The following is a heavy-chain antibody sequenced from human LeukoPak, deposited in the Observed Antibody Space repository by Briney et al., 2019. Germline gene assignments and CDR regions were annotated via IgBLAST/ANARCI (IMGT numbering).Heavy chain of an antibody. J-gene: IGHJ4*02. CDR1: GFTFDDYA. V-gene: IGHV3-20*04. CDR2: INWNGDTP. CDR3: ARVGNSGSFYYFDC. D-gene: IGHD1-26*01. Sequence: GGSLRLSCAASGFTFDDYAVTWVRHAPGKGLEWVSGINWNGDTPIYADSVKGRFTISRDNAKNSLSLQMNSLRAKDTAFYYCARVGNSGSFYYFDCWGQGTLVTVSS.